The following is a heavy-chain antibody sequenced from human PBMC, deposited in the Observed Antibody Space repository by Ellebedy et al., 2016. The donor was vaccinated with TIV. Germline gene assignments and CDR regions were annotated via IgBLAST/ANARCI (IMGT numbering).Heavy chain of an antibody. CDR1: GGSIDFYY. CDR2: IYDSGAT. J-gene: IGHJ4*02. Sequence: SETLSLXXTVSGGSIDFYYWSWIRQPPGKGLEWIGYIYDSGATKYNPSLKSRVSMSVDTSKNQFSLQLISVTAADAAVYYCGRASVLMGVDYWGQGTLVTVSS. V-gene: IGHV4-59*13. CDR3: GRASVLMGVDY. D-gene: IGHD2-8*01.